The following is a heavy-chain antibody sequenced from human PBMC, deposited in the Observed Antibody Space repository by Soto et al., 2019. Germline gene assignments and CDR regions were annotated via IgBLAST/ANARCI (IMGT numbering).Heavy chain of an antibody. CDR3: ARGADDFSSGYYYEY. CDR2: SGNT. CDR1: GYTFSRHG. D-gene: IGHD3-3*01. J-gene: IGHJ4*02. V-gene: IGHV1-18*04. Sequence: QVQQVQSGAEVKKPGASVTVSCKASGYTFSRHGISWVRQAPGQGLEWMAWSGNTNYAQKFQGRLTLTTNPSTRTVYMELRSLRSDDTAVYYCARGADDFSSGYYYEYWGQGTLVTVSS.